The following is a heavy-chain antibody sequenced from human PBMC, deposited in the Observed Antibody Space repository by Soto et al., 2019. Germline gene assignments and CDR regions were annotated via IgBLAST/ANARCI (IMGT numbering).Heavy chain of an antibody. D-gene: IGHD3-16*01. J-gene: IGHJ3*02. Sequence: PGESLKISCKGSGYTFTNYWIGWVRQMPGKGLEWMGIIYPGDSDTRHSPSFQGQVTVSADKSISTAYLQWSSLKASDTALYYCARPSRTYYDDTQDDAFDIWGQGTMVTVSS. V-gene: IGHV5-51*01. CDR1: GYTFTNYW. CDR2: IYPGDSDT. CDR3: ARPSRTYYDDTQDDAFDI.